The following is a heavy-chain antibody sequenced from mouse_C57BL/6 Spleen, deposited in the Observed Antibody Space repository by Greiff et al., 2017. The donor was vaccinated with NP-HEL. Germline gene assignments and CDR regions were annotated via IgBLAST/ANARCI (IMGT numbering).Heavy chain of an antibody. D-gene: IGHD1-1*01. CDR3: ARSPLFITTVEGYFDV. J-gene: IGHJ1*03. CDR1: GYTFTSYW. V-gene: IGHV1-72*01. Sequence: QVQLQQPGAELVKPGASVKLSCKASGYTFTSYWMHWVKQRPGRGLEWIGRIDPNSGGTKYNEKFKSKATLTVDKPSSTAYMQLSSLTSEYSAVYYCARSPLFITTVEGYFDVWGTGTTVTVSS. CDR2: IDPNSGGT.